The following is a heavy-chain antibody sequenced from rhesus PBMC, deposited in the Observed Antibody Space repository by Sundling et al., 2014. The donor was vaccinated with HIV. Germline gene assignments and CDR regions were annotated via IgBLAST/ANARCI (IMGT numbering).Heavy chain of an antibody. Sequence: EVQLVESGGGLVQPGGSLRLSCAASGFTFDDHGMSWVRQAPGKGLEWVSRINWNSYTIYYADSVQGRFTISRDNAKNSLFLEMDRLRADDTAVYYCTREDYSIWTGYSFYGLDSWGQGVVVTVSS. D-gene: IGHD3-3*01. CDR1: GFTFDDHG. CDR2: INWNSYTI. V-gene: IGHV3-134*01. CDR3: TREDYSIWTGYSFYGLDS. J-gene: IGHJ6*01.